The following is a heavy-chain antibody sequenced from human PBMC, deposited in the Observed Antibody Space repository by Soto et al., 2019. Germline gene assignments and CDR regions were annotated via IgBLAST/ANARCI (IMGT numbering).Heavy chain of an antibody. CDR2: IYYSGST. V-gene: IGHV4-30-4*01. Sequence: SETLSLTCTVSGGSISSGDYYWSWIRQPPGKGLEWIGYIYYSGSTYYNPSLKSRVTISVDTSKNQFSLKLSSVTAADTAVYYCAREGRLNYDFWSGYYKGNWFDPWGQGTLVTVSS. J-gene: IGHJ5*02. D-gene: IGHD3-3*01. CDR3: AREGRLNYDFWSGYYKGNWFDP. CDR1: GGSISSGDYY.